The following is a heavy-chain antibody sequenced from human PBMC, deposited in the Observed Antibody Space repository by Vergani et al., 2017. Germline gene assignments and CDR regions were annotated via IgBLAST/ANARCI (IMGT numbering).Heavy chain of an antibody. CDR3: ARGSAPPPGIAARELHY. J-gene: IGHJ4*02. CDR1: GGSFSGYY. D-gene: IGHD6-6*01. V-gene: IGHV4-34*01. CDR2: INHSGST. Sequence: QVQLQQWGAGLLKPSETLSLTCAVYGGSFSGYYWSWIRQPPGKGLEWIGEINHSGSTNYNPSLKSRATISVETSKNQFSLKLSSVTAAGTAVYYCARGSAPPPGIAARELHYWGQGTLVTVSS.